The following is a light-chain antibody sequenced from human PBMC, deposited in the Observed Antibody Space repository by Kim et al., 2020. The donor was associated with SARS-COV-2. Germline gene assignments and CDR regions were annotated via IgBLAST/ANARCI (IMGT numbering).Light chain of an antibody. Sequence: ASVGHVVTITCRASQDIANSLAWYQQKPGKVPKVLIYAASTLQSGVPSRFSGSGSGTEFTLTIGSLQTEDAATYYCQKYNSAPWTFGPGTKVDIK. V-gene: IGKV1-27*01. CDR3: QKYNSAPWT. CDR1: QDIANS. J-gene: IGKJ1*01. CDR2: AAS.